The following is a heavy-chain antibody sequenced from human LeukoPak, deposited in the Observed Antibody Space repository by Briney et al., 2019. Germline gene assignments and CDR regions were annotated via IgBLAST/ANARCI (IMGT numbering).Heavy chain of an antibody. V-gene: IGHV1-18*01. CDR1: GYTFSSYC. CDR3: ALPIWTITAIAAIDY. Sequence: ASVKVTCTASGYTFSSYCSSWVRQAPGQGLEWMGWISAYNGNTNYAQKFQGRVAMTTYTSTSTAYKELRSLRSDDTAVYYCALPIWTITAIAAIDYWGQGTLVTVSS. J-gene: IGHJ4*02. D-gene: IGHD2-15*01. CDR2: ISAYNGNT.